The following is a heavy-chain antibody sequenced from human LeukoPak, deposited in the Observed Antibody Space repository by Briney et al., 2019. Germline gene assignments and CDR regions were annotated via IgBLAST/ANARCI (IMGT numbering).Heavy chain of an antibody. CDR1: GYSISSGYY. CDR3: AHHQWLGTNYYMDV. V-gene: IGHV4-38-2*01. J-gene: IGHJ6*03. CDR2: IYHSGST. D-gene: IGHD6-19*01. Sequence: PSETLSLTCAVSGYSISSGYYWGWIRQPPGKGLEWIGSIYHSGSTYYNPSLKSRVTISVDTSKNQFSLKLSSVTAADTAVYYCAHHQWLGTNYYMDVWGKGTTVTVSS.